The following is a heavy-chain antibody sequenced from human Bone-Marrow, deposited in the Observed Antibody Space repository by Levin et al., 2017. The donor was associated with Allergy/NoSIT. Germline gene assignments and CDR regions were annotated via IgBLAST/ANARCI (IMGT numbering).Heavy chain of an antibody. CDR1: GFSFSATV. D-gene: IGHD1-14*01. CDR3: ASMRPYGTTWAGFFED. CDR2: IRSGGDR. V-gene: IGHV3-23*01. Sequence: GGSLRLSCAASGFSFSATVMSWVRQAPGKGLEWVSVIRSGGDRYLADSVKGRFSISRDNSKNTLYLQMNSLRVEDTAVYYCASMRPYGTTWAGFFEDGGQGRLVTVSS. J-gene: IGHJ4*02.